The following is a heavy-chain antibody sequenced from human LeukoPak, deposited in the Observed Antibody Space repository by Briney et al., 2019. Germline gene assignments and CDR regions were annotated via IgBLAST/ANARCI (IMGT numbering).Heavy chain of an antibody. CDR2: MHPGNGNT. CDR3: AREGSYCVGGDCYSFDF. D-gene: IGHD2-21*02. J-gene: IGHJ4*02. V-gene: IGHV1-2*02. CDR1: GYRFISNY. Sequence: ASVEVSCKASGYRFISNYIQWVRQALGLGPEWMGWMHPGNGNTRYAEKFQGRVTMTRDTSINTAYMDLSSLRSDDTAVYYCAREGSYCVGGDCYSFDFWGQGTLITVSS.